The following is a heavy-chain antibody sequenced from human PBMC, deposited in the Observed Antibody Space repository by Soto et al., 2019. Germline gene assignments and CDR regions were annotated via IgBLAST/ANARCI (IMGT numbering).Heavy chain of an antibody. D-gene: IGHD1-20*01. CDR3: ARATLYNWNQGDGGDY. J-gene: IGHJ4*02. CDR2: IYYSGST. Sequence: QVQLQESGPGLVKPSETLSLTCTVSGGSISSYYWSWIRQPPGKGLEWIGYIYYSGSTNYNPSLKSRVTISVDTSKNQFSLKLSSVTAADTAVYYCARATLYNWNQGDGGDYWGQGTLVTVSS. V-gene: IGHV4-59*01. CDR1: GGSISSYY.